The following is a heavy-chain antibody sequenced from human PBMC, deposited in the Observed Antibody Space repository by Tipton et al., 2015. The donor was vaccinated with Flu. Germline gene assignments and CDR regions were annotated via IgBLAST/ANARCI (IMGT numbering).Heavy chain of an antibody. CDR3: ARSPSYSGSGIYPYYFDD. V-gene: IGHV4-4*07. Sequence: TLSLTCTVSGGSLSSYYWSWIRQPAGKGLEWIGRIYTTGSTNYNPSLRSRVTISGDTSKNQFSLQLNSVTAEDTAVYYCARSPSYSGSGIYPYYFDDWGQG. CDR2: IYTTGST. CDR1: GGSLSSYY. J-gene: IGHJ4*02. D-gene: IGHD3-10*01.